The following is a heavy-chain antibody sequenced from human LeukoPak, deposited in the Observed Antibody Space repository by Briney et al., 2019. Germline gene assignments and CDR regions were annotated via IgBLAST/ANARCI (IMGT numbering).Heavy chain of an antibody. D-gene: IGHD6-13*01. V-gene: IGHV4-38-2*02. Sequence: SETLSPTCAVYGGSFSGYYWGWIRQPPGKGLEWIGSIYHSGSTYYNPSLKSRVTISVDTSKNQFSLKLSSVTAADTAVYYCARDSIAAAGIDYWGQGTLVTVSS. CDR1: GGSFSGYY. CDR2: IYHSGST. CDR3: ARDSIAAAGIDY. J-gene: IGHJ4*02.